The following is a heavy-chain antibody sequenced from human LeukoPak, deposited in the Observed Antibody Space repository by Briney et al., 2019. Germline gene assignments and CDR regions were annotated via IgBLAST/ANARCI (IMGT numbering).Heavy chain of an antibody. V-gene: IGHV1-69*06. D-gene: IGHD3-9*01. CDR3: ARAGTPSYYDILTGCDY. CDR2: IIPIFGTA. J-gene: IGHJ4*02. Sequence: ASAKVSCKASGGTFSSYAISWVRQAPGQGLEWMGGIIPIFGTANYAQKFQGRVTITADKSTSTAYMELSSLRSEDTAVYYRARAGTPSYYDILTGCDYWGQGTLVTVSS. CDR1: GGTFSSYA.